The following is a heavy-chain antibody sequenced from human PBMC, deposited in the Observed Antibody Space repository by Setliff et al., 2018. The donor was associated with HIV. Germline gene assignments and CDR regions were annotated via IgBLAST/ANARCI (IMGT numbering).Heavy chain of an antibody. CDR2: MNPSGGSP. CDR1: GYTFTSHD. Sequence: ASVKVSCKTSGYTFTSHDINWVRQAAGQGLEWMGWMNPSGGSPNYAQKFQGRVTMTRDMSTSTVYMELSSLRSEDTAVYYCARDRRDGLYYHGMDVWGQGTTVTVSS. V-gene: IGHV1-46*01. CDR3: ARDRRDGLYYHGMDV. D-gene: IGHD5-12*01. J-gene: IGHJ6*02.